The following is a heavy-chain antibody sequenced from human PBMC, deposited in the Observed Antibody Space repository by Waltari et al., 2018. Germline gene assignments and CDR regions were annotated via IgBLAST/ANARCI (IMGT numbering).Heavy chain of an antibody. CDR2: IGSSSSFM. D-gene: IGHD6-19*01. V-gene: IGHV3-21*02. CDR1: GFQFSALA. Sequence: EVTLVESGGGLVKPGGSLRLSCLASGFQFSALAMNWSRQDPGKGLEWVSSIGSSSSFMDYADSVRGRFTVSRDNAKNTLYLQMDTLRAEDTAVYYCAREGAEQWVVEDYGMDVWGQGTTVTVSS. J-gene: IGHJ6*02. CDR3: AREGAEQWVVEDYGMDV.